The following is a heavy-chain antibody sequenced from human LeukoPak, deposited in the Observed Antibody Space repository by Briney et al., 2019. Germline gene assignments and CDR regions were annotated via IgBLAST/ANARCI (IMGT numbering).Heavy chain of an antibody. CDR3: ARGSTYYDSSGQVPFDY. D-gene: IGHD3-22*01. J-gene: IGHJ4*02. CDR1: GFTFSTYS. CDR2: ISSSSSTT. V-gene: IGHV3-48*01. Sequence: GRSLRLSCAASGFTFSTYSMNWVRQAPGKGLEWVSYISSSSSTTYYADSVKGRFTISRDNAKNSLYLQMNSLRAEDTAVYYCARGSTYYDSSGQVPFDYWGQGTLVTVSS.